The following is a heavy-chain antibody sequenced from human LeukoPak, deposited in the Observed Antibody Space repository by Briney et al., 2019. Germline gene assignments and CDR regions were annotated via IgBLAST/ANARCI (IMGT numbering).Heavy chain of an antibody. D-gene: IGHD2-2*01. CDR3: ARAGWIVPYYYYYYIDV. CDR2: INPSGGST. CDR1: GYTFTSYY. V-gene: IGHV1-46*01. Sequence: ASVKVSCKASGYTFTSYYMHWVRQAPGQGLEWMGIINPSGGSTSYAQKFQGRVTMTRDMSTSTVYMELSSLRSEDTAVYYCARAGWIVPYYYYYYIDVWGKGTTVTVSS. J-gene: IGHJ6*03.